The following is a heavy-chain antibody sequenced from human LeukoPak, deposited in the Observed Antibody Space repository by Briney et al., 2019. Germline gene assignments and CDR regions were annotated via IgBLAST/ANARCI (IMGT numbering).Heavy chain of an antibody. CDR3: ARRRGLLAYYFDY. Sequence: SETLSLTCTVSGGSISSYYWSWIRQPPGKGLEWIGYIYYGGSTNYNPSLKSRVTISVDTSKNQFSLKLSSVTAADTAVYYCARRRGLLAYYFDYWGQGTLVTVSS. CDR1: GGSISSYY. D-gene: IGHD2/OR15-2a*01. V-gene: IGHV4-59*12. J-gene: IGHJ4*02. CDR2: IYYGGST.